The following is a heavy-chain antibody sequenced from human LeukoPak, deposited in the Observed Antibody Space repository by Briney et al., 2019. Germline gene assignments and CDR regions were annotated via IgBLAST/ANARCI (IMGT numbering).Heavy chain of an antibody. J-gene: IGHJ5*02. CDR3: AILDVDIVATVYNWFDP. D-gene: IGHD5-12*01. V-gene: IGHV1-2*02. Sequence: ASVKVSCKASGYTFTGYYMHWVRQAPGQGLEWMGWINPNSGGTNYAQKFQGRVTMTRDTSISTAYMELSRLRSDDTAVYYCAILDVDIVATVYNWFDPWGQGTLVTVSS. CDR1: GYTFTGYY. CDR2: INPNSGGT.